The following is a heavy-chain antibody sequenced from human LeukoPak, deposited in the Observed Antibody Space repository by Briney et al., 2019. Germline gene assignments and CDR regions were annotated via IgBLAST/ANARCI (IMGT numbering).Heavy chain of an antibody. J-gene: IGHJ6*04. D-gene: IGHD3-10*01. CDR2: ISYDGSNK. CDR1: GFTFSSYA. Sequence: GGSLRLSCAASGFTFSSYAMHWVRQAPGKGLEWVAVISYDGSNKYYADSVKGRFTISRDNSKNTLYLQINSLRAEDTAVYYCARDYMVRGVSGMDVWGKGTTVTVSS. CDR3: ARDYMVRGVSGMDV. V-gene: IGHV3-30*04.